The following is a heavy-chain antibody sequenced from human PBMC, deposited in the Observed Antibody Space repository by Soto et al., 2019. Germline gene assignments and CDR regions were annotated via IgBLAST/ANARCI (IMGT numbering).Heavy chain of an antibody. J-gene: IGHJ4*02. CDR3: ATRMTTAPY. Sequence: GGSLRLSCAASGVTVSNNYLSWVRQAPGKGLQWVSLIYSDGGTDYAESVKGRFTGSRDNSKNTLYLQMNSLKAEDTAIYYCATRMTTAPYWGQETLVTVS. D-gene: IGHD4-17*01. V-gene: IGHV3-66*01. CDR2: IYSDGGT. CDR1: GVTVSNNY.